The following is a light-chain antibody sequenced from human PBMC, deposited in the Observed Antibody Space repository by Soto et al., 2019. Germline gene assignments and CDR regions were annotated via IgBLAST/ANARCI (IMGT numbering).Light chain of an antibody. Sequence: EIVLTQSPGTLSLSPGERATLSCRASQSVSSSYLAWYQQKPGQAPRLLIYGASSRATGIPDRFSGSGSGTDFTLTISRLEAEEFAVYYCQQYGSSRLTFGGGTKVEIK. CDR1: QSVSSSY. V-gene: IGKV3-20*01. CDR3: QQYGSSRLT. CDR2: GAS. J-gene: IGKJ4*01.